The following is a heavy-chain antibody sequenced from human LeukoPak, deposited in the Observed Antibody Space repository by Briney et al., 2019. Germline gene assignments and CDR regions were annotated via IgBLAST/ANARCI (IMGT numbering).Heavy chain of an antibody. J-gene: IGHJ4*02. V-gene: IGHV3-23*01. CDR3: AKDLPASAAGILFDY. Sequence: GGSLRLSCAASRFSFSSYDMSWVRQAPGKGLEWVSSISGSGASTPYADSVKGRFTISRDNSKNTLYLQMNSLRAEDTAIYYCAKDLPASAAGILFDYWGQGTLVTVSS. CDR2: ISGSGAST. D-gene: IGHD6-13*01. CDR1: RFSFSSYD.